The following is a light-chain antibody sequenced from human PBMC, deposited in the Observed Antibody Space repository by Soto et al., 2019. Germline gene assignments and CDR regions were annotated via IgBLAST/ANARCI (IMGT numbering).Light chain of an antibody. CDR3: TSYTLTSALHV. Sequence: QSALTQPASVSGSPGQSITISCTVTSSDIGTYNYVSWYQQHPGKAPKLIIYEVGYRPSGVSNRFSGSKSGNTASLTISGLQAEDEADYFCTSYTLTSALHVFGSGTKLTVL. CDR2: EVG. J-gene: IGLJ1*01. V-gene: IGLV2-14*01. CDR1: SSDIGTYNY.